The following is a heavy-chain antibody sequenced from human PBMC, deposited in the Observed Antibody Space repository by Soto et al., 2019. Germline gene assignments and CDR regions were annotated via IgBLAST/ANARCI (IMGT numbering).Heavy chain of an antibody. CDR3: VREDILGARSFDY. CDR1: GFTFSGYS. D-gene: IGHD1-26*01. V-gene: IGHV3-48*02. Sequence: EEQLLESGGDLVQPGGSLRLSCAASGFTFSGYSVNWVRQAPGKGLEWVSYISSGSKTIYYAESVKGRFTVSRDNARNSHYLHMNSLRDEDTAVYYCVREDILGARSFDYWGQGTLVTVSS. CDR2: ISSGSKTI. J-gene: IGHJ4*02.